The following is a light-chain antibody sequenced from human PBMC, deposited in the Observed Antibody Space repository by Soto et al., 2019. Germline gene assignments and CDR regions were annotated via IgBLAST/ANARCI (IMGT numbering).Light chain of an antibody. V-gene: IGLV1-40*01. CDR1: SSNIGAGYD. Sequence: QAVVTQPPSVSGAPGQRVTISCTGSSSNIGAGYDVHWYQQLPGTAPKLLLYGTTNRPSGIPDRFSGSTSGTSASLAISGLQSEDEADYYCAAWDDSLNALFGGGTKLTVL. J-gene: IGLJ3*02. CDR2: GTT. CDR3: AAWDDSLNAL.